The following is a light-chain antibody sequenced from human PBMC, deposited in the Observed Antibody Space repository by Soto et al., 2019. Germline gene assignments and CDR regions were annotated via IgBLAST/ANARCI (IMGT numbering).Light chain of an antibody. J-gene: IGLJ1*01. CDR1: SSDVGGYNY. CDR3: SSYAASSNV. Sequence: QSALTQPPSASGSPGQSVAISCTGTSSDVGGYNYVSWYQQHPGKAPKLMIYEVNKRPSGVPDRFSGSKSGNTASLTVSGLQDEDEDDYYCSSYAASSNVFGTGTKVTVL. CDR2: EVN. V-gene: IGLV2-8*01.